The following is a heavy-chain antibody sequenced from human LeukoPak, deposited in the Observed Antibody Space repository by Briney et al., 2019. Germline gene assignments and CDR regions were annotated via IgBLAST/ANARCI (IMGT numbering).Heavy chain of an antibody. CDR1: GGSISSYY. Sequence: SETLSLTCTVSGGSISSYYWTWIRQRPGRGLEWIGYIYYSGTTYYNPSLKSRVTISLDTSKNKFSLNLTSVNVADTAVHYCARAGGYSGYASNWGQGTLVTVSS. D-gene: IGHD5-12*01. V-gene: IGHV4-59*01. CDR3: ARAGGYSGYASN. CDR2: IYYSGTT. J-gene: IGHJ4*02.